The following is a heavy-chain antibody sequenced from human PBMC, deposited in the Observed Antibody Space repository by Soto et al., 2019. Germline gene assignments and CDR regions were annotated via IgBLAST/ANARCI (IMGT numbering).Heavy chain of an antibody. J-gene: IGHJ5*02. CDR2: IYPGDSDT. V-gene: IGHV5-51*01. CDR3: ARTLEGGRSGSWYFWSGRDNWFDP. Sequence: EVQLVQSGAEVKKPGESLKISCKGSGYSFTSYWIGWVRQMPGKGLEWMGIIYPGDSDTRYSPSFQGQVTISADKSISTAYLQWSSLKASDTAMYYCARTLEGGRSGSWYFWSGRDNWFDPWGQGTLVTVSS. CDR1: GYSFTSYW. D-gene: IGHD6-13*01.